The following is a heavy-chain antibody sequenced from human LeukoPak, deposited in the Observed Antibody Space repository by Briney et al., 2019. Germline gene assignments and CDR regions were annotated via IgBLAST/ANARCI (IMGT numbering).Heavy chain of an antibody. V-gene: IGHV1-46*01. D-gene: IGHD5-24*01. CDR1: GYTFTSNY. J-gene: IGHJ3*02. Sequence: VASVKVSCKAFGYTFTSNYMHWVRQAPGQGPEWMGVISPSGGSTTYAQKFQGRVTLTRDMSTSTDYLELSSLRSEDTAVYYCARVRDGYNDAYDIWGQGTMVTVPS. CDR3: ARVRDGYNDAYDI. CDR2: ISPSGGST.